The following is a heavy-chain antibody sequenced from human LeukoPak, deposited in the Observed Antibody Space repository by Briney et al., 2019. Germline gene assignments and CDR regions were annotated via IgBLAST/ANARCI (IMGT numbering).Heavy chain of an antibody. Sequence: AASVKVSCKASGGTFSSYAISWVRQAPGQGLEWMGGIIPIFGTANYAQKFQGRVTITTDESTSTAYMELSSLRSEDTAVYYCASGRSKPKNGYCSSTSCFPESLAEYFQHWGQGTLVTVSS. V-gene: IGHV1-69*05. CDR3: ASGRSKPKNGYCSSTSCFPESLAEYFQH. J-gene: IGHJ1*01. CDR2: IIPIFGTA. CDR1: GGTFSSYA. D-gene: IGHD2-2*01.